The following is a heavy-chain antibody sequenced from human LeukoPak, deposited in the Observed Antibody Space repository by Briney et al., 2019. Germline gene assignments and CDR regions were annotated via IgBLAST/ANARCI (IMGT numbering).Heavy chain of an antibody. Sequence: ESGPTLVNPTQTLTLTCTFSGFSLSTIGMCVTWIRQPPGKALEWLARIDWDDDKYYSTSLKTRLTISRDTSKNQVVLTMTNMDPVDTATYYCARTFHYYDSSGYNDYWGQEPWSPSPQ. CDR2: IDWDDDK. D-gene: IGHD3-22*01. J-gene: IGHJ4*01. CDR1: GFSLSTIGMC. CDR3: ARTFHYYDSSGYNDY. V-gene: IGHV2-70*11.